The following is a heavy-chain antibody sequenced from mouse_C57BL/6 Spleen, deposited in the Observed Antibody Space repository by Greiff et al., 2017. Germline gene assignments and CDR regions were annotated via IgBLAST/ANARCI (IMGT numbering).Heavy chain of an antibody. D-gene: IGHD1-1*01. CDR3: TRGVYYYGSLYYFDY. CDR2: IDPETGGT. Sequence: QVQLQQSGAELVRPGASVTLSCKASGYTFTDYEMHWVKQTPVHGLEWIGAIDPETGGTAYNQKFKGKAILTADKSASTAYMELRSLTSEDSAVYYCTRGVYYYGSLYYFDYWGQGTTLTVSS. V-gene: IGHV1-15*01. CDR1: GYTFTDYE. J-gene: IGHJ2*01.